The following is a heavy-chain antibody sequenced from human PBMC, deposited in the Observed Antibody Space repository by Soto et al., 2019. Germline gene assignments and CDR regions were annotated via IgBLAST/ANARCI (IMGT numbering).Heavy chain of an antibody. CDR1: GFTFSSYA. V-gene: IGHV3-23*01. J-gene: IGHJ5*02. CDR3: AKYTGIRGYNWFDP. D-gene: IGHD1-1*01. Sequence: GGSLRLSCAASGFTFSSYAISWVRQAPGKGLEWVSAISGSGGSTYYADSVKGRFTISRDNSKNTLYLQMNSLRAEDTAVYYCAKYTGIRGYNWFDPWGQGTLVTVSS. CDR2: ISGSGGST.